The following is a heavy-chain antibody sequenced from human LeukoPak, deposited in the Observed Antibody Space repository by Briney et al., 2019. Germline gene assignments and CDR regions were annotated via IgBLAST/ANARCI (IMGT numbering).Heavy chain of an antibody. CDR2: INHSGST. Sequence: PSETLSLTCAVYGGSFSGYYWSWIRQPPGKGLGWIGEINHSGSTNYNPSLKSRVTISVDTSKNQFSLKLSSVTAADTAVYYCARGPVLWFGGNAFDIWGQGTMVTVSS. J-gene: IGHJ3*02. D-gene: IGHD3-10*01. CDR3: ARGPVLWFGGNAFDI. CDR1: GGSFSGYY. V-gene: IGHV4-34*01.